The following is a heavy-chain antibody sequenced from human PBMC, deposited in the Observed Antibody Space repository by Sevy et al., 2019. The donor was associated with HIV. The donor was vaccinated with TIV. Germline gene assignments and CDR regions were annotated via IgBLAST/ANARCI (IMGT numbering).Heavy chain of an antibody. CDR1: GYTLTGLS. V-gene: IGHV1-24*01. CDR2: FDPEDGET. D-gene: IGHD3-22*01. J-gene: IGHJ4*02. CDR3: ATTKDYYDSSGSPFDY. Sequence: ASVKVSCKVCGYTLTGLSMHWVRQAPGKGLEWMGSFDPEDGETIYAQKFQGRVTMTEDTSTDTAYMELSSLRSEDAAVYYCATTKDYYDSSGSPFDYWGQGTLVTVSS.